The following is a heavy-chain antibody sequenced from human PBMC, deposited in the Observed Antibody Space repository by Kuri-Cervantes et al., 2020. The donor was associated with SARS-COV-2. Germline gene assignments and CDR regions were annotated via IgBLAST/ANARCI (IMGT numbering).Heavy chain of an antibody. J-gene: IGHJ6*03. D-gene: IGHD3-10*02. CDR2: IYYSGST. CDR1: GYSISSGYY. CDR3: ARLDFTSMFSYYYYMDF. V-gene: IGHV4-38-2*01. Sequence: SETLSLTCPVSGYSISSGYYWGWIRQPPGKGLGCIGSIYYSGSTYYNMSLKSRVTISVDTSRNQFSLKLSSVTAADTAVYYCARLDFTSMFSYYYYMDFWGKGTTVTVSS.